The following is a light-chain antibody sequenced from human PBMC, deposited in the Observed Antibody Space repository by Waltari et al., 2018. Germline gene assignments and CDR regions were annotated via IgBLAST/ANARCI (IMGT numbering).Light chain of an antibody. CDR1: QNVNSN. CDR3: QQQNDWPPWT. Sequence: EIIMTQSPATLSLSPGERATLSCRASQNVNSNLAWYQQKPGQAPRLLIYGASIRATGIPARFSGSGSGTQFTLTINSLQSEDSAVYFCQQQNDWPPWTFGQGTKVELK. J-gene: IGKJ1*01. V-gene: IGKV3-15*01. CDR2: GAS.